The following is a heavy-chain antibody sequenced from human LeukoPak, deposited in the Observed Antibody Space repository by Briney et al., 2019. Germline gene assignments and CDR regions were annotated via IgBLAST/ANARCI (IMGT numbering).Heavy chain of an antibody. V-gene: IGHV4-34*01. Sequence: SETLSLTCAVYGGSFSGYYWSWIRQPPGKGLEWIGEINHSGSTNYNPSLKSRVTISVDTSKNQFSLKLSSVTAADTAVYYCARGGDVLRYFDWLVGSNGFDYWGQGTLATVSS. D-gene: IGHD3-9*01. CDR3: ARGGDVLRYFDWLVGSNGFDY. CDR1: GGSFSGYY. CDR2: INHSGST. J-gene: IGHJ4*02.